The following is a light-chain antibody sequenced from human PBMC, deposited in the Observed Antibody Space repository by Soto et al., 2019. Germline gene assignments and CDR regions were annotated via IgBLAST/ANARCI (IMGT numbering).Light chain of an antibody. J-gene: IGLJ1*01. CDR3: AAWDDSLNGYV. CDR2: SNN. V-gene: IGLV1-44*01. CDR1: SSNIGSNT. Sequence: VLTQPPSASGTPGQRVTISCSGSSSNIGSNTVNWYQQLPGTAPKLLIYSNNQRPSGVPDRFSGSKSGTSASLAISGLQSEDEADYYCAAWDDSLNGYVLGTGTKVTVL.